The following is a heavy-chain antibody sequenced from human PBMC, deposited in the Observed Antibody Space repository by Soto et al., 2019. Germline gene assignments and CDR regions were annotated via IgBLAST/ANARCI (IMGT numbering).Heavy chain of an antibody. J-gene: IGHJ4*02. D-gene: IGHD2-2*01. Sequence: QVQLVQSGAEVKKPGSSVKVSCKASGGTFSSYAISCVRQAPGQGLEWMGGIIPIFGTANYAQKFQGRGTITSDEPTSTAYTELSSLSSEDTAVYYCARDLGSNNQDYWGKGTLFTVSS. CDR2: IIPIFGTA. V-gene: IGHV1-69*01. CDR3: ARDLGSNNQDY. CDR1: GGTFSSYA.